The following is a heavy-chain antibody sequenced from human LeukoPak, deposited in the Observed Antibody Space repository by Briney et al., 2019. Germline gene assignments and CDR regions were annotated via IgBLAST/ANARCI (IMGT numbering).Heavy chain of an antibody. V-gene: IGHV3-33*01. CDR2: IWSDGSNK. D-gene: IGHD1-26*01. Sequence: GGSLRLSCAASGFTFSSYGLHWVRQAPGKGLEWVAVIWSDGSNKYYADSVKGRFTISRGNSKNTLSLQMNSLRVEDTAVYYCARRSSGTYAIDYWGQGILVTVSS. CDR1: GFTFSSYG. CDR3: ARRSSGTYAIDY. J-gene: IGHJ4*02.